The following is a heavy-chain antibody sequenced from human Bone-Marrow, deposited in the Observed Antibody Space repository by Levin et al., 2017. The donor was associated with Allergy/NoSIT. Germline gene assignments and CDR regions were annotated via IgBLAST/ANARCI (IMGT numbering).Heavy chain of an antibody. J-gene: IGHJ4*02. CDR2: ITNSGRT. Sequence: GESLKISCAASGFTFSNYAMSWVRQAPGKGLEWVSAITNSGRTYYADSVKGRFTVSRDNSKNTLYLQMNSLRADDTDVYYCAKERTTVVPVFDYWGQGTLVTVSS. V-gene: IGHV3-23*01. D-gene: IGHD4-23*01. CDR1: GFTFSNYA. CDR3: AKERTTVVPVFDY.